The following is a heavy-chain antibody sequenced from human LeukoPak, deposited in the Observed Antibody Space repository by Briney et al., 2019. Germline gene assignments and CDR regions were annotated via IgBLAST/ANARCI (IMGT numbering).Heavy chain of an antibody. D-gene: IGHD2-2*01. CDR3: ARGGRHIVVVPAALGDY. Sequence: ASVKVSCRASGYTFTGHYIHWVRQTPGQGLEWMGRVNPNSGGTNYAQKFQGRVTMTRDTSISTAYMELSRLRSDDTAVYYCARGGRHIVVVPAALGDYWGQGTLVTVSS. CDR1: GYTFTGHY. J-gene: IGHJ4*02. V-gene: IGHV1-2*06. CDR2: VNPNSGGT.